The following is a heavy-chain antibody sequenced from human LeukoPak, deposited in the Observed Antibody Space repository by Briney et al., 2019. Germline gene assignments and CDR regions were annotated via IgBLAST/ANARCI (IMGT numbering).Heavy chain of an antibody. CDR2: ISSRSSTI. V-gene: IGHV3-48*04. CDR3: ARDHYDSSGFDY. D-gene: IGHD3-22*01. Sequence: PGGSLRLSCAASGFTFSTYPMNWVRQAPGKGLEWVSYISSRSSTIYYADSVKGRFTISRDNAKNSLYLQMNSLRAEDTAVYYCARDHYDSSGFDYWGQGTLVTVSS. J-gene: IGHJ4*02. CDR1: GFTFSTYP.